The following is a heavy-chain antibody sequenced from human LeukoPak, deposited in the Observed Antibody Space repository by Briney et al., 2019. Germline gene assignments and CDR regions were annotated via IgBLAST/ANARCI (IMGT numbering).Heavy chain of an antibody. CDR2: ISSSSSAI. CDR1: GFTFSTYS. CDR3: ARVRITLQGCDHKYYMDV. J-gene: IGHJ6*03. D-gene: IGHD1-14*01. Sequence: PGGSLRLSCAASGFTFSTYSMNWVRQAPGKGLEWVSYISSSSSAISYADSVKGRFTISRDNAKNSLYLQMNILRAEDTAVYYCARVRITLQGCDHKYYMDVWGKGTTVTVSS. V-gene: IGHV3-48*01.